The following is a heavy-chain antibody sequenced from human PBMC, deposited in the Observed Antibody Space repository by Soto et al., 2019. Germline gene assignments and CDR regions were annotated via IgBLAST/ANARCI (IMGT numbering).Heavy chain of an antibody. CDR3: ATVTYYYDSSGYPHHYYFDY. Sequence: KTSETLSLTCTVSGGSISSGDYYWSWIRQPPGKGLEWIGYIYYSGSTYYNPSLKSRVTISVDTSKNQFSLKLSSVTAADTAVYYCATVTYYYDSSGYPHHYYFDYWGQGTLVTSPQ. CDR2: IYYSGST. J-gene: IGHJ4*02. D-gene: IGHD3-22*01. CDR1: GGSISSGDYY. V-gene: IGHV4-30-4*01.